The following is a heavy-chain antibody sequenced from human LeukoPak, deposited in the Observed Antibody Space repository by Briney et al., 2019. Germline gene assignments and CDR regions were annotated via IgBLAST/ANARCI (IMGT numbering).Heavy chain of an antibody. Sequence: GGSLRLSCAASGFTFDNYGMSWARQVPGKGLEWVSSINGNGGSTAYADSVKGRFTISRDNVKNSLFLQMNSLRAEDTALYFCARVGIYGDYNRYFDYWGQGTLVTVSS. D-gene: IGHD4-17*01. CDR2: INGNGGST. CDR3: ARVGIYGDYNRYFDY. V-gene: IGHV3-20*04. J-gene: IGHJ4*02. CDR1: GFTFDNYG.